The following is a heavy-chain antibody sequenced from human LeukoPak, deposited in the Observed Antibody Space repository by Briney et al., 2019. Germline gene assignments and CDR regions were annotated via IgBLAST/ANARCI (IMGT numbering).Heavy chain of an antibody. CDR2: IIPIFGTA. Sequence: SVTVSCKASGGTFSSYAISWVRQAPGQGLEWMGGIIPIFGTANYAQKFQGRVTITADESTSTAYMELSSLRSEDTAVYYCTRESGSYHGNDYWGQGTLVTVSS. J-gene: IGHJ4*02. CDR1: GGTFSSYA. V-gene: IGHV1-69*13. D-gene: IGHD1-26*01. CDR3: TRESGSYHGNDY.